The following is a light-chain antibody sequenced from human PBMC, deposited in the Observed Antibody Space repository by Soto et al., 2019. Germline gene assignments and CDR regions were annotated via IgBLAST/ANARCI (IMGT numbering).Light chain of an antibody. V-gene: IGKV3-20*01. Sequence: EIVLTQSPGTLSLSPGERATLSCRASQSVSSSYLAWYQQKPGQAPRLLIYGASSRATGIPDRFSGSGSGKDFTLTISSMEPEDFAVYYCHQYGGSPRTLGQGTKVEIK. CDR3: HQYGGSPRT. CDR1: QSVSSSY. CDR2: GAS. J-gene: IGKJ1*01.